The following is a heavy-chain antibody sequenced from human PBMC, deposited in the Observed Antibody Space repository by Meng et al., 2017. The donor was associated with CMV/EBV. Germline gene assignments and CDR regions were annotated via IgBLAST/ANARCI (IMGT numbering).Heavy chain of an antibody. Sequence: GESLKISCAASGFTFSSHWMSWVRQAPGKGLEWVANIKQDGSEKYYVDSVKGRFTISRDNAKNSLYLQMNSLRAEDTAVYYCARKKGGFRPAANGVGYYYYGMDVWGQGTTVTVSS. CDR3: ARKKGGFRPAANGVGYYYYGMDV. V-gene: IGHV3-7*01. CDR1: GFTFSSHW. CDR2: IKQDGSEK. J-gene: IGHJ6*02. D-gene: IGHD3-16*01.